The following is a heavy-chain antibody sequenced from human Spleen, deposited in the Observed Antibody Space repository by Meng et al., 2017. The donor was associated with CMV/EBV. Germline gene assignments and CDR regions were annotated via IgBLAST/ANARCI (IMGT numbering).Heavy chain of an antibody. V-gene: IGHV3-23*03. D-gene: IGHD5-12*01. CDR2: IYSGGSST. CDR3: ARGGSGYDFDY. J-gene: IGHJ4*02. Sequence: GESLKISCAASGFTFSSYAMSWVRQAPGKGLEWVSVIYSGGSSTYYADSVKGRFTISRDNSKNTLYLQMNSLRAEDTAVYYCARGGSGYDFDYWGQGTLVTVSS. CDR1: GFTFSSYA.